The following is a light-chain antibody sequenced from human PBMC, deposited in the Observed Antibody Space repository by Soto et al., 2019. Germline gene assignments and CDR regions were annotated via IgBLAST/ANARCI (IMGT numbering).Light chain of an antibody. CDR2: GAS. V-gene: IGKV3-15*01. CDR3: QQYNNWPRT. J-gene: IGKJ1*01. Sequence: EIVMTQSPATLSVSPGERVTLSCRASQSVSSNLAWYQQKPGQAPRLLFYGASTRATGISARFSGSGSGTEFTLTISSLQSEDSAVYYCQQYNNWPRTFGQGTKVDIK. CDR1: QSVSSN.